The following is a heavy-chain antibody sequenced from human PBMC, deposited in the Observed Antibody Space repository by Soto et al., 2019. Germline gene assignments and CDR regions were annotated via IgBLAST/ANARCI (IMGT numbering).Heavy chain of an antibody. D-gene: IGHD5-12*01. Sequence: SEPLSLTSCVAGAYIAGGSYYWSWDRQPPGKGLEWIGYIPSRGRPFYNPSLTSRGTISADSSKNHLSLQLTSVTAAYTVVYYCVRDQYSGYDFALWGQGNLVRVS. CDR2: IPSRGRP. CDR3: VRDQYSGYDFAL. CDR1: GAYIAGGSYY. J-gene: IGHJ5*02. V-gene: IGHV4-30-4*01.